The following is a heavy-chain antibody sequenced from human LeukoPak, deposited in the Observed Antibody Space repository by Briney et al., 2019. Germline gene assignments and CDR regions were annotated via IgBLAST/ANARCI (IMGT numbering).Heavy chain of an antibody. CDR2: MNPNSGNT. CDR3: ARRYSRGWSTYYYYGMDV. J-gene: IGHJ6*02. V-gene: IGHV1-8*01. Sequence: ASVKVSCKASGYTFTSYDINWVRQATGQGPEWMGWMNPNSGNTGYAQKFQGRVTMTRNTSISTAYMELSSLRSEDTAVYYCARRYSRGWSTYYYYGMDVWGQGTTVTVSS. CDR1: GYTFTSYD. D-gene: IGHD6-19*01.